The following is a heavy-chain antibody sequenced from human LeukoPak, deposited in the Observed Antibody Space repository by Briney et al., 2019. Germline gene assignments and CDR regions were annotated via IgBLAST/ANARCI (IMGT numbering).Heavy chain of an antibody. D-gene: IGHD6-19*01. CDR2: INQSGST. J-gene: IGHJ5*01. Sequence: SETLSLTCAVSGGSFSGYSWNWIRQPPGKGLEWIGEINQSGSTKYNPSLKSRVTISIDTSKSQFSMRLNSVTAADTALYYCARCDSGGWFFDSWGQGALVTVPS. CDR1: GGSFSGYS. V-gene: IGHV4-34*01. CDR3: ARCDSGGWFFDS.